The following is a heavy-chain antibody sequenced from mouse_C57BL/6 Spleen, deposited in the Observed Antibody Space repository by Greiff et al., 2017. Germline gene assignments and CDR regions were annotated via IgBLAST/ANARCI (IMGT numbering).Heavy chain of an antibody. Sequence: VQLQESGAELARPGASVKLSCKASGYTFTSYGISWVKQRTGQGLEWIGEIYPRSGNTYYNEKFKGKATLTADKSSSTAYMELRSLTSEDSAVYVWARSNGDSSGYLSWFAYWGQGTLVTVSA. CDR2: IYPRSGNT. D-gene: IGHD3-2*02. CDR3: ARSNGDSSGYLSWFAY. CDR1: GYTFTSYG. V-gene: IGHV1-81*01. J-gene: IGHJ3*01.